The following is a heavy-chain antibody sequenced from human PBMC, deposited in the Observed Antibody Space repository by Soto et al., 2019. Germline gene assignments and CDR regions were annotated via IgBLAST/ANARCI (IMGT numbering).Heavy chain of an antibody. D-gene: IGHD6-19*01. V-gene: IGHV5-10-1*01. Sequence: GESLKISCKGAGDSFSSYWISWVRQMPGKGLEWMGRIDPSDSYTNYSPSFQGHVTISADKSISTAYLQWSSLKASDTAMYYCARGARGGWPYNWFDPWGQGTLVTVSS. CDR3: ARGARGGWPYNWFDP. CDR2: IDPSDSYT. CDR1: GDSFSSYW. J-gene: IGHJ5*02.